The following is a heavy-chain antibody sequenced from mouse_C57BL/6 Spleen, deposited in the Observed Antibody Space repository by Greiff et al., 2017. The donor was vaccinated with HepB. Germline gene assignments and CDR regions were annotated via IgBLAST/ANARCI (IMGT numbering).Heavy chain of an antibody. V-gene: IGHV1-15*01. CDR2: IDPETGGT. CDR1: GYTFTDYE. D-gene: IGHD2-5*01. Sequence: QVQLQQSGAELVRPGASVTLSCKASGYTFTDYEMHWVKQTPVQGLEWIGAIDPETGGTAYNQKFKGKAILTADKSSSTAYMELRSLTSEDSAVYYCTRRWSNSPDYWGQGTTLTVSS. J-gene: IGHJ2*01. CDR3: TRRWSNSPDY.